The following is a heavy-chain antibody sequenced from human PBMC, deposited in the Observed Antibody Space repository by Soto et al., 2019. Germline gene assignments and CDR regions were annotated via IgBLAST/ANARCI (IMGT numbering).Heavy chain of an antibody. J-gene: IGHJ6*02. V-gene: IGHV6-1*01. Sequence: PSQTLSLTCVISGDSVSSNSAAWNWIRQSPSRGLEWLGRTYYRSKWYNDYAVSVKSRITINPDTSKNQFSLQLNSVTPEDTAVYYCARDYPDYDSKDYYYYGMDVWGQGTTVTV. CDR1: GDSVSSNSAA. CDR3: ARDYPDYDSKDYYYYGMDV. CDR2: TYYRSKWYN. D-gene: IGHD3-22*01.